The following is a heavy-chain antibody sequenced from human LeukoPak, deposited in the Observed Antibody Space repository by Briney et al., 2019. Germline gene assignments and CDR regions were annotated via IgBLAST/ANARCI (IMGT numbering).Heavy chain of an antibody. Sequence: GRSLRLSCAASRFTFSSYGMHWVRQAPGKGLEWVAFIRYDGSNKYYADSVKGRFTISRDNSKNTLYLQMNSLRTEDTAVYYCAKDHGGNYPSDYWGQGTLVTVSS. CDR2: IRYDGSNK. V-gene: IGHV3-30*02. CDR1: RFTFSSYG. J-gene: IGHJ4*02. CDR3: AKDHGGNYPSDY. D-gene: IGHD4-23*01.